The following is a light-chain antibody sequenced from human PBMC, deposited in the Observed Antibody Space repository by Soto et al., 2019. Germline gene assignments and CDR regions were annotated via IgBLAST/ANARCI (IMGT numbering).Light chain of an antibody. Sequence: DIQMTQSPSSLSASLGDRVTITCQASQDISNYLNWYQQKPGKAPKLLIYAASSLLSGVPSRFSGSGSGTDFTLTISSLQPEDFATYYCQQANSFPITFGQGTRLEIK. CDR2: AAS. CDR3: QQANSFPIT. J-gene: IGKJ5*01. CDR1: QDISNY. V-gene: IGKV1-12*01.